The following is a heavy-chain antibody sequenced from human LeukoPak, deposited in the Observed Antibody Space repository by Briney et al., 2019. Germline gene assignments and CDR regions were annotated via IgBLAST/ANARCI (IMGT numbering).Heavy chain of an antibody. D-gene: IGHD2-15*01. CDR1: GYTFTSYG. CDR2: ISAYNGNT. CDR3: AREGYCSGGSCYRSPGAFDI. Sequence: GASVKVSCKASGYTFTSYGISWVRQAPGQGLEWMGWISAYNGNTNYAQKLQGRVTMTTDTSTSTAYMELRSLRSDDTAVYYCAREGYCSGGSCYRSPGAFDIWGQGTMVTVSS. V-gene: IGHV1-18*01. J-gene: IGHJ3*02.